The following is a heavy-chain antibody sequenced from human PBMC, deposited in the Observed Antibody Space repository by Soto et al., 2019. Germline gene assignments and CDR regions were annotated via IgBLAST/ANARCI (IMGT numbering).Heavy chain of an antibody. J-gene: IGHJ6*02. V-gene: IGHV3-53*01. Sequence: GGSLRLSCAASGFTVGSNYMSWVRQAPGKGLEWVSVIYSEGTPYYADSVKGRFTISRENSNNTLYLHMDNLRAEDTAVYYCARSTYYDILTGSYYYYAMDVWGQGTTVTVSS. D-gene: IGHD3-9*01. CDR3: ARSTYYDILTGSYYYYAMDV. CDR1: GFTVGSNY. CDR2: IYSEGTP.